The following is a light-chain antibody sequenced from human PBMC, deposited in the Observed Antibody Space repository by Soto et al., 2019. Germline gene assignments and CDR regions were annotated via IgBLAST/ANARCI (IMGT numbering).Light chain of an antibody. CDR3: QQRSNWPPLIS. Sequence: EIVWTQSPDTLSLSPGERATLSCRASQSVTTYLAWYQQKPGQAPRLLIYDASNRATGIPARFSGSGSGTDFTLTISRLEPEDFAVYYCQQRSNWPPLISFGQGTRLEIK. J-gene: IGKJ5*01. CDR1: QSVTTY. CDR2: DAS. V-gene: IGKV3-11*01.